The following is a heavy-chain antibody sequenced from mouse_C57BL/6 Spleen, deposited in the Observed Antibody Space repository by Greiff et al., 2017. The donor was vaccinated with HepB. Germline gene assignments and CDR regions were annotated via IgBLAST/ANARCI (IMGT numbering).Heavy chain of an antibody. Sequence: DVMLVESGGGLVKPGGSLKLSCAASGFTFSSYAMSWVRQTPEKRLEWVATISDGGSYTYYPDNVKGRFTISRDNAKNNLYLQMSHLKSEDTAMYYCARDAGLPFAYWGQGTLVTVSA. J-gene: IGHJ3*01. CDR1: GFTFSSYA. V-gene: IGHV5-4*01. CDR2: ISDGGSYT. D-gene: IGHD2-4*01. CDR3: ARDAGLPFAY.